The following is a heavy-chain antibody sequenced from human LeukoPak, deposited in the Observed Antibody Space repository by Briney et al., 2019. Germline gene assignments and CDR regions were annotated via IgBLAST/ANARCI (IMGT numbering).Heavy chain of an antibody. V-gene: IGHV4-4*07. J-gene: IGHJ4*02. Sequence: SETLSLTCTVPGGSISSYYWSWIRQPAGKGLEWIGRIYTSGSTNYNPSLKSRVTMSVDTSKNQFSLKLSSVTAADTAVYYCASSKYNDSSGYPPFDYWGQGTLVTVSS. CDR3: ASSKYNDSSGYPPFDY. CDR2: IYTSGST. CDR1: GGSISSYY. D-gene: IGHD3-22*01.